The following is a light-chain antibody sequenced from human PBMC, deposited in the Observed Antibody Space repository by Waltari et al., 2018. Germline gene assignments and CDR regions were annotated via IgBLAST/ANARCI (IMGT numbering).Light chain of an antibody. Sequence: QSALTQPPSASGSPGQSVSISCTGTSSDVAFYDFVSWYKQDPGKPPKPIIYAVNQRPSGVPRRFSASKSGNTASLIFSGLQADDEAYYYCSSYAGDNILIFGGGTKLTV. CDR3: SSYAGDNILI. V-gene: IGLV2-8*01. CDR1: SSDVAFYDF. J-gene: IGLJ2*01. CDR2: AVN.